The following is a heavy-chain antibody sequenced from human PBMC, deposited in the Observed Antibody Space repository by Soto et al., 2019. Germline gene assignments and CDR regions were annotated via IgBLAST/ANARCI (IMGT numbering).Heavy chain of an antibody. Sequence: HVQLVQSGAEVKKPGSSVKVSCKASGGTFSRYAISWVRQAPGQEREWMGGIRPIFGTANYAQNFQGRVTITADESTSTAYLELSSLSSEDTAVYYCARRIAAAAGFLCDPWGQGTLVTVSA. CDR2: IRPIFGTA. CDR1: GGTFSRYA. CDR3: ARRIAAAAGFLCDP. D-gene: IGHD6-13*01. J-gene: IGHJ5*02. V-gene: IGHV1-69*01.